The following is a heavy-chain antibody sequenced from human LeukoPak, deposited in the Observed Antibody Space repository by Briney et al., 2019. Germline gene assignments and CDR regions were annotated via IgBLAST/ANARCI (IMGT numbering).Heavy chain of an antibody. Sequence: SETQSLTCTVYGGSIRSGDYYWSWIRQPPGKGLEWIGYIYYSGSTNYNPSLKSRVTISVDTSKNQFSLKLSSVTAADTAVYYCARDRGYSYGYTGYYYYGMDVWGQGTTVTVSS. V-gene: IGHV4-61*08. CDR2: IYYSGST. CDR1: GGSIRSGDYY. J-gene: IGHJ6*02. CDR3: ARDRGYSYGYTGYYYYGMDV. D-gene: IGHD5-18*01.